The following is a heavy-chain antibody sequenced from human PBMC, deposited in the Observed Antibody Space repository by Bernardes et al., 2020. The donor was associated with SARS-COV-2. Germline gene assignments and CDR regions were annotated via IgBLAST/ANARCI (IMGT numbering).Heavy chain of an antibody. V-gene: IGHV4-39*01. CDR2: VFYSGNT. CDR3: ARLPVAAKTLVDY. Sequence: LSLTCTVSGGSISSTSHFWGWIRQPPEKGLEWMGNVFYSGNTYYNPSLKGRITVSVDTAKNQFSLNLSSVTAADTAVYYCARLPVAAKTLVDYWGQGTLVTVSS. J-gene: IGHJ4*02. CDR1: GGSISSTSHF. D-gene: IGHD6-19*01.